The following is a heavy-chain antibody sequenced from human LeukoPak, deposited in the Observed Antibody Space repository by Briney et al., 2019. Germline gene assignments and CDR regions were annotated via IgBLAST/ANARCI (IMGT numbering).Heavy chain of an antibody. CDR3: AGSEMTTVVTAFDY. D-gene: IGHD4-23*01. V-gene: IGHV4-39*01. J-gene: IGHJ4*02. CDR1: GGSISSSSYY. CDR2: IYYSGST. Sequence: SETLPLTCTVSGGSISSSSYYWGWIRQPPGKGLEWIGSIYYSGSTYYNPSLKSRVTISVDTSKNQFSLKLSSVTAADTAVYYCAGSEMTTVVTAFDYWGQGTLVTVSS.